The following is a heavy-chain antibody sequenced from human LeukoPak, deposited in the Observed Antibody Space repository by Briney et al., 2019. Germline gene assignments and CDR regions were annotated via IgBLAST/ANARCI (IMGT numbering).Heavy chain of an antibody. CDR3: AKGPAKYSGYDYFEY. V-gene: IGHV3-23*01. CDR2: ISGLGDST. J-gene: IGHJ4*02. CDR1: GFSFSSFA. D-gene: IGHD5-12*01. Sequence: GGSLRLSCAASGFSFSSFAMSRVRQAPGKGLEWVSVISGLGDSTNYAESVKGRFTISRDNSKNTVYLLMNSLRGEDRAVYYCAKGPAKYSGYDYFEYWGQGTLVTVSS.